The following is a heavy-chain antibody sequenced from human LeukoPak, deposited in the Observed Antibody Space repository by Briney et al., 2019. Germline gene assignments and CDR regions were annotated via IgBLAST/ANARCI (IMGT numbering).Heavy chain of an antibody. CDR2: IYHSGST. J-gene: IGHJ4*02. CDR3: ARGIAAAGTGGDYFDY. V-gene: IGHV4-4*02. D-gene: IGHD6-13*01. Sequence: SETLSLTCAVSGGSISSSNWWSWVRQPPGKGLEWIGEIYHSGSTNYNPSLKSRVTISVDKSKNQFSLKLSSVTAADTAVYYCARGIAAAGTGGDYFDYWGQGTLVTVSS. CDR1: GGSISSSNW.